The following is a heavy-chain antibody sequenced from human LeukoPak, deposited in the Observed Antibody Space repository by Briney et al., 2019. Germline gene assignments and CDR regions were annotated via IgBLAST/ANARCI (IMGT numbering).Heavy chain of an antibody. V-gene: IGHV4-39*07. CDR3: ARNFDY. CDR1: GGSISSSSYY. J-gene: IGHJ4*02. Sequence: SETLSLTCTVSGGSISSSSYYWGWIRQPPGMGLEWIGTIHYSGSTFYNPSLKSRLTISADTSKNQFSLKLTSVTAADTAVYYCARNFDYWGQGTLVTVSS. CDR2: IHYSGST.